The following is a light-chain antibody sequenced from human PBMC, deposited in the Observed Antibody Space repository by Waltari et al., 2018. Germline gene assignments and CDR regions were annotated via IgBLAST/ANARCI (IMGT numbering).Light chain of an antibody. CDR3: QQYNNWPLT. Sequence: RAWGAIQTFSSPLARYPKRPGAPPRLVSDSASSRATGVPVRFSGSGSGTDFTLTISSLQSEDFAVYYCQQYNNWPLTFGGGTKVEL. J-gene: IGKJ4*01. CDR1: QTFSSP. V-gene: IGKV3-15*01. CDR2: SAS.